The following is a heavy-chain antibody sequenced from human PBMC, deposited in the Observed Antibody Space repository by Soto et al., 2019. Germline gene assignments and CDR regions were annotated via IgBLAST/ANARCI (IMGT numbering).Heavy chain of an antibody. Sequence: VASVKVSCKASGYTFTSYAMHWVRQAPGQRLEWMGWINAGNGNTKYSQKFQGRVTITRDTSASTAYMELSSLRSEDTAVYYCARENSYGYDAFDIWGQGTMVTVSS. V-gene: IGHV1-3*01. D-gene: IGHD5-18*01. CDR1: GYTFTSYA. CDR2: INAGNGNT. CDR3: ARENSYGYDAFDI. J-gene: IGHJ3*02.